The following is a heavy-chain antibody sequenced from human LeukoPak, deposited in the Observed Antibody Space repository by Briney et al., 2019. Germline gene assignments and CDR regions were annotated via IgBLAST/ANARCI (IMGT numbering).Heavy chain of an antibody. CDR3: AKGWYDYVWGSYRPYYFDY. J-gene: IGHJ4*02. CDR1: GFTFSSYG. V-gene: IGHV3-23*01. Sequence: PGGSLRLSCAASGFTFSSYGMSWVRQAPGKGLEWVSAISGSGGSTYYADSVKGRFTISRDNSKNTLYLQMNSLRAEDTAVYYCAKGWYDYVWGSYRPYYFDYWGQGTLVTVSS. D-gene: IGHD3-16*02. CDR2: ISGSGGST.